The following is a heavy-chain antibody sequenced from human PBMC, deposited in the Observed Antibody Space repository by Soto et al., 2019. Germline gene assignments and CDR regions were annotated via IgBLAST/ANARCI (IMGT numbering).Heavy chain of an antibody. CDR3: ASSGSSGYYLDY. D-gene: IGHD3-22*01. CDR2: ISAYNGKT. V-gene: IGHV1-18*01. J-gene: IGHJ4*02. Sequence: QVQLVQSGAEVKEPGASVKVSCKASGYTFTSYGLNWVRQAPGQGLEWMGWISAYNGKTNSAQKFQGRVTMTTDTSTSTAYMELSSLRSDDTAVYYCASSGSSGYYLDYWGQGTLVTVSA. CDR1: GYTFTSYG.